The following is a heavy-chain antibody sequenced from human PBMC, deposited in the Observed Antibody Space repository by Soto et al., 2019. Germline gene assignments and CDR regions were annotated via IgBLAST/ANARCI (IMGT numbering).Heavy chain of an antibody. CDR1: GFTFSSYG. Sequence: QVQLVESGGGVVQPGRSLRLSCAASGFTFSSYGMHWVRQAPGKGLEWVAVIWYDGSNKYYADSVKGRFTISRDNSKNTLYLQMNSLRAEDTAVYYWARGPEQLWWGDFDYWGQGTLVTVSS. V-gene: IGHV3-33*01. CDR3: ARGPEQLWWGDFDY. CDR2: IWYDGSNK. J-gene: IGHJ4*02. D-gene: IGHD5-18*01.